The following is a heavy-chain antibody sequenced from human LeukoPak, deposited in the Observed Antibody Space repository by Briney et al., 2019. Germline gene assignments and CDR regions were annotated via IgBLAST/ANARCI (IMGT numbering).Heavy chain of an antibody. CDR2: ISSSSTYI. J-gene: IGHJ4*02. V-gene: IGHV3-21*04. Sequence: GGSLRLSCTASGFSFSYYTMIWVRQAPGTGLEWVSSISSSSTYIYYADSLKSRFTISRDNAKNSLYLQMNSLRAEDTAVYYWARDPFATADIGYYLYHWGLGTLVPVSS. D-gene: IGHD2-2*03. CDR3: ARDPFATADIGYYLYH. CDR1: GFSFSYYT.